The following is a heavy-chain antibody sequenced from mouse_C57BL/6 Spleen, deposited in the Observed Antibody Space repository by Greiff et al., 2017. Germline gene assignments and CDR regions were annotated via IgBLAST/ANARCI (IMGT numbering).Heavy chain of an antibody. Sequence: QVQLQQPGAELVKPGASVKLSCKASGYTFTSYWMHWVKQRPGQGLEWIGMIHPNSGSTNYNEKFKSKATLTVDKSSSTAYMQLSSLTSEDSAVYYCARGLRRPYYFDYWGQGTTLTVSS. J-gene: IGHJ2*01. CDR3: ARGLRRPYYFDY. CDR1: GYTFTSYW. V-gene: IGHV1-64*01. CDR2: IHPNSGST. D-gene: IGHD2-4*01.